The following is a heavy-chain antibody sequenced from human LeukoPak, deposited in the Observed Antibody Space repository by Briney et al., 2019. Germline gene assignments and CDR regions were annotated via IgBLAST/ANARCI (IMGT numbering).Heavy chain of an antibody. D-gene: IGHD6-19*01. CDR1: GGSISRSNYF. CDR3: ARRGGSGWYHDY. CDR2: TSYIGNT. V-gene: IGHV4-39*01. J-gene: IGHJ4*02. Sequence: PSETLSLTCTVSGGSISRSNYFWGWIRQPPGKGLEWIGSTSYIGNTYYNPSLESRLAISVDTSRNQFSLKLSSVTAADTAVYYCARRGGSGWYHDYWGQGTLVTVSS.